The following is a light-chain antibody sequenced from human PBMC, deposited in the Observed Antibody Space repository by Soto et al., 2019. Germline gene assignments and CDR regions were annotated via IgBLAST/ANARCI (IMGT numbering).Light chain of an antibody. J-gene: IGKJ2*01. CDR1: QSVSSN. Sequence: EIVMTQSPATLSVSAGERATLSCRASQSVSSNLAWYQQKPGQAPRLLIYGASTRATGIPARFSGGGSGTEITVPISSLQHEDFAIYYCQQYDIWPPYTFGQGTKVDIK. CDR3: QQYDIWPPYT. CDR2: GAS. V-gene: IGKV3-15*01.